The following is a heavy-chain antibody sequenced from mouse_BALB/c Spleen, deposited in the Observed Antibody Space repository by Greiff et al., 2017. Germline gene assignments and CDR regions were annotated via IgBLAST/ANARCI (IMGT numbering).Heavy chain of an antibody. CDR2: ISSGGSYT. CDR1: GFTFSSYT. J-gene: IGHJ4*01. Sequence: EVQLVESGGGLVKPGGSLKLSCAASGFTFSSYTMSWVRQTPEKRLEWVATISSGGSYTYYPDSVKGRFTISRDNAKNTLYLQMSSLKSEDTAMYYCTRDKKDLMDYWGQGTSVTVSS. V-gene: IGHV5-6-4*01. CDR3: TRDKKDLMDY.